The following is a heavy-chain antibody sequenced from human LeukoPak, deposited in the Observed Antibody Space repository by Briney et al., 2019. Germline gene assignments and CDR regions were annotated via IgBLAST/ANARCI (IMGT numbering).Heavy chain of an antibody. CDR2: NYHTGNT. V-gene: IGHV4-38-2*02. CDR1: GYAISSGYY. D-gene: IGHD3-10*01. J-gene: IGHJ5*02. CDR3: ARRTPGIWFDP. Sequence: PSETLSLTCNVSGYAISSGYYWAWIRQPPGKDLEWIANNYHTGNTHYNPSLKSRVTISVDTSKNHFSLRVNSVTAADTATYYCARRTPGIWFDPWGQGTLVTVSS.